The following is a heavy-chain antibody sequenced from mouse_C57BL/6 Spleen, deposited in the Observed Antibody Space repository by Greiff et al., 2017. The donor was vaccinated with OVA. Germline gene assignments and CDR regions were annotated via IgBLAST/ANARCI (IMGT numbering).Heavy chain of an antibody. J-gene: IGHJ4*01. D-gene: IGHD1-1*01. CDR1: GYTFTSYW. V-gene: IGHV1-69*01. CDR2: IDPSASYT. CDR3: ARKRSDGSSYVGAMDY. Sequence: VQLQQPGAELVMPGASVKLSCKASGYTFTSYWMHWVKQRPGQGLEWIGAIDPSASYTNYKPKFKGKSTLTVDKYSSQAYMQLSSLTSEESAVYDCARKRSDGSSYVGAMDYWGQGTSVTVSS.